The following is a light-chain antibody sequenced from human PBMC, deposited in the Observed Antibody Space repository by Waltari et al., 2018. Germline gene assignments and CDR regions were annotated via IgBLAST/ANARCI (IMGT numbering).Light chain of an antibody. Sequence: QTVVTQEPSLSVSPGGTVTLTCALSSGSVSPTSSASWYQQTPGQAPRTLVYKINIRSSGFPERFSGSMLGNKAAITITGAQAEDESDYYCVLYLGSGIWVFGGGTKLTVL. J-gene: IGLJ3*02. CDR3: VLYLGSGIWV. CDR1: SGSVSPTSS. V-gene: IGLV8-61*01. CDR2: KIN.